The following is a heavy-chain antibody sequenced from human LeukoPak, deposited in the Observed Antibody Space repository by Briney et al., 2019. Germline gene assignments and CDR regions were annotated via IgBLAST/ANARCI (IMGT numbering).Heavy chain of an antibody. V-gene: IGHV1-8*02. J-gene: IGHJ4*02. CDR1: GYTFTGYY. Sequence: EASVKVSCKASGYTFTGYYMHWVRQAPGQGLEWMGWINPNSGNTGYAQKFQGRVTMTRNTSISTAYMELSSLRSEDTAVYYCARGPGDYWGQGTLVTVSS. CDR3: ARGPGDY. CDR2: INPNSGNT.